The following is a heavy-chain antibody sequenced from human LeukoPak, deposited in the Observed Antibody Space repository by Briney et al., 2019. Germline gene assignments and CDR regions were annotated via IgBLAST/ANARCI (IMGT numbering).Heavy chain of an antibody. CDR2: IYSGGSA. CDR1: GLTVSSNY. V-gene: IGHV3-53*01. J-gene: IGHJ4*02. Sequence: GGSLRLSCAASGLTVSSNYMSWVRQAPGKGLEWGSVIYSGGSAYYAASVKGRFTISRDNSKNTLYLQMTSLRPEDTAVYYCASTEAYDYVWGSYRFSYWGQGTLVTVSS. D-gene: IGHD3-16*02. CDR3: ASTEAYDYVWGSYRFSY.